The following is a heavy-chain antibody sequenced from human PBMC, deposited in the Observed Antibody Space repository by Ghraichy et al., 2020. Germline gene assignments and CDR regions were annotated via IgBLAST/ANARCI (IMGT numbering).Heavy chain of an antibody. CDR3: ARGYYASGSYATLDY. Sequence: LSLTCAASGFTFSRHPMHWVRQAPGKGLEYVSAISSNGGSTHYANSVKGRFTISRDNSKSTLYLQMGSLRAEDMAVYYWARGYYASGSYATLDYWGQGTLVTVSS. J-gene: IGHJ4*02. CDR1: GFTFSRHP. V-gene: IGHV3-64*01. D-gene: IGHD3-10*01. CDR2: ISSNGGST.